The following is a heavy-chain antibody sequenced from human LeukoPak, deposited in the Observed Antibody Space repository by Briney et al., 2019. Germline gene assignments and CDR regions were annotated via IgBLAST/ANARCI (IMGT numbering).Heavy chain of an antibody. CDR2: MKPNSGNT. V-gene: IGHV1-8*03. D-gene: IGHD3-3*01. CDR3: ARKGMHYDFWSGYLYYFDY. J-gene: IGHJ4*02. CDR1: GYTFTGYY. Sequence: GASVKVSCKASGYTFTGYYMHWVRQATGQGLEWMGWMKPNSGNTGYAQKFQGRVTITRNTSISTAYMELSSLRSEDTAVYYCARKGMHYDFWSGYLYYFDYWGQGTLVTVSS.